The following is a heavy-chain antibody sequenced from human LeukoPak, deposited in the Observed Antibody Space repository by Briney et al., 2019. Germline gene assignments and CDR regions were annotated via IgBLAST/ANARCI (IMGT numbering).Heavy chain of an antibody. J-gene: IGHJ4*02. CDR2: IYYRGST. CDR3: ARQSSTTVLYYFDY. CDR1: GGSISSSTYY. V-gene: IGHV4-39*01. D-gene: IGHD4-11*01. Sequence: PSETLSLTCTVSGGSISSSTYYWGWIRQPPGKWLEWVGCIYYRGSTYYNPSLKSRVTISVDTSKNQFSLKLSSVTAADTAVYFCARQSSTTVLYYFDYWGQGTLVTVSS.